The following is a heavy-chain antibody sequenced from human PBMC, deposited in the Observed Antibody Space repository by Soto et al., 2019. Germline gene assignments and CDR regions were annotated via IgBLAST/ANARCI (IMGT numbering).Heavy chain of an antibody. CDR2: ILATGST. Sequence: PGGSLRLSCVASGLTVSSDHMSWVRQAPGKGLEGGSVILATGSTYYEDSLKGRFIISRDKSKNTLYLQMHSLRGEDTAVYYCSRTRRGAMDVWGQGTTVTVSS. V-gene: IGHV3-53*01. D-gene: IGHD1-1*01. CDR1: GLTVSSDH. CDR3: SRTRRGAMDV. J-gene: IGHJ6*02.